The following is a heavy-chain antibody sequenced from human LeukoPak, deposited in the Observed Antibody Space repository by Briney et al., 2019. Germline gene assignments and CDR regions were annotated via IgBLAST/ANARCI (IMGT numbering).Heavy chain of an antibody. V-gene: IGHV1-18*01. CDR3: ARRYHILRYFDWLLGDNWFDP. Sequence: GASVKVSCKASGYTFTSYGISWVRQAPGQGLEWIGWISAYNGNTNYAQKLQGRVTMTTDTSTSTAYMELSSLRSEDTAVYYCARRYHILRYFDWLLGDNWFDPWGQGTLVTVSS. CDR2: ISAYNGNT. CDR1: GYTFTSYG. J-gene: IGHJ5*02. D-gene: IGHD3-9*01.